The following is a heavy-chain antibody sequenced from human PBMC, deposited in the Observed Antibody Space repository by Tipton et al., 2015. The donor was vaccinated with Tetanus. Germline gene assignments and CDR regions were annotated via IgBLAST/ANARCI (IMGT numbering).Heavy chain of an antibody. J-gene: IGHJ5*02. D-gene: IGHD2-2*01. CDR3: AGGSDCVVVPGVTPARWFDP. Sequence: TLSLTCTVSGASISGYYWSCIRQPAGKGLEWIGRVDRSGHTPYNPSLKGRVTMSLDTSKNQFSLKLTSVTAADTAMYYCAGGSDCVVVPGVTPARWFDPWGQGTLVTVSS. CDR2: VDRSGHT. V-gene: IGHV4-4*07. CDR1: GASISGYY.